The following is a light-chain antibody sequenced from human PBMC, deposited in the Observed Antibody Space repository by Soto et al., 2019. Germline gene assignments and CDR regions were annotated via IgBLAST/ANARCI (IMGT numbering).Light chain of an antibody. CDR1: QSLNSNY. CDR2: GAF. CDR3: HQYDSLPST. J-gene: IGKJ1*01. Sequence: DIVLTQSPGTLSLSPGERAALSCRASQSLNSNYLAWYQQKPGQAPRLLIYGAFNRATGIPDRFSGSGSGTDFTLTISRLEPEDFAVYYCHQYDSLPSTFGQGTKVEIK. V-gene: IGKV3-20*01.